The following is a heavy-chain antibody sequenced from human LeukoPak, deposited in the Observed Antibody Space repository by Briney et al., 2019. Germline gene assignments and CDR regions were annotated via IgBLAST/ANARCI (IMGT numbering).Heavy chain of an antibody. CDR1: GGSFSGYY. V-gene: IGHV4-34*01. CDR2: IDHSGST. D-gene: IGHD3-22*01. J-gene: IGHJ4*02. CDR3: ARVWGSSGYYYRDY. Sequence: PSETLSLTCAVYGGSFSGYYWSWIRQPPGKGLEWIGEIDHSGSTNYNPSLKSRVTISVDTSKNQFSLKLSSVTAADTAVYYCARVWGSSGYYYRDYWGQGTLVTVSS.